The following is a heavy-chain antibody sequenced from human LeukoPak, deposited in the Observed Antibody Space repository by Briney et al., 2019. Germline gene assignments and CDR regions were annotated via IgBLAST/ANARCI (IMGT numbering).Heavy chain of an antibody. J-gene: IGHJ3*02. Sequence: SETLSLTCAVYGGSFSGYYWSWIRQPPGKGLEWIGEINHSGSTNYNPSLKSRVTISVDTSRNQFSLKLSSVTAADTAVYYCAGWGRAFDIWGQGTMVTVSS. CDR1: GGSFSGYY. CDR3: AGWGRAFDI. CDR2: INHSGST. D-gene: IGHD7-27*01. V-gene: IGHV4-34*01.